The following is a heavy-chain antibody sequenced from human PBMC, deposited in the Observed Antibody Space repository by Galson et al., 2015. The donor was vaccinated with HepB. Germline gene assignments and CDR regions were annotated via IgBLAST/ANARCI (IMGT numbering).Heavy chain of an antibody. CDR3: ARGAVGSYSWFDP. CDR2: IGAGNGDT. J-gene: IGHJ5*02. V-gene: IGHV1-3*01. Sequence: SVKVSCKASGGTFSSYAISWVRQAPGQGLEWMGGIGAGNGDTKFSQKFQGRITITRDTSASTAYMELSSLRSEDTAVYYCARGAVGSYSWFDPWGQGTLVTVSS. CDR1: GGTFSSYA. D-gene: IGHD3-10*01.